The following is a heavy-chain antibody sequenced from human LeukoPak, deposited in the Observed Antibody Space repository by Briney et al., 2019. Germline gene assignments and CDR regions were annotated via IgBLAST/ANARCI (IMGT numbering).Heavy chain of an antibody. CDR1: GDSVSSNSAA. V-gene: IGHV6-1*01. D-gene: IGHD2-2*01. CDR3: ASALGYCSSTSCLEVDYYYGMDV. Sequence: SQTLSLTCAISGDSVSSNSAAWNWIRQSPSRGLEWLGRTYYRSKWYNDYAVSVKSRITINPDTSQNQFSLQLNSVTPEDTAVYYCASALGYCSSTSCLEVDYYYGMDVWGQGTTVTVSS. CDR2: TYYRSKWYN. J-gene: IGHJ6*02.